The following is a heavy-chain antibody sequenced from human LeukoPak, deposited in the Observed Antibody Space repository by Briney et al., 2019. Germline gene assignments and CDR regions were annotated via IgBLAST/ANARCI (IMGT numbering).Heavy chain of an antibody. Sequence: PGGSLTLSCAASGISVTGNYMSWVRQPPGKGLEWVSFISIHTDTFYADSVRGRFTISRDSSENTLFLQMNSLRDEDSAVYYCAIAQSWDELFDSWGQGTLVTVSS. V-gene: IGHV3-53*01. CDR2: ISIHTDT. CDR3: AIAQSWDELFDS. J-gene: IGHJ4*02. D-gene: IGHD1-26*01. CDR1: GISVTGNY.